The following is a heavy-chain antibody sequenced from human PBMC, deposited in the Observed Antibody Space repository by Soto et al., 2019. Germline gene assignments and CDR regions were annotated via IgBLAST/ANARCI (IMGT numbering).Heavy chain of an antibody. V-gene: IGHV3-30-3*01. D-gene: IGHD6-6*01. Sequence: QVHLEESGGGVVQPGRSLRLSCAASGFTFRDYAFHWVRQAPGKGLEWVTLISYDGSSTLFADSVKGRFTISRDNSQKALYLQMNSLRAEDTAVYYCARQGMAARKYFHRYLDVWGKGTTVIVSS. CDR3: ARQGMAARKYFHRYLDV. CDR2: ISYDGSST. CDR1: GFTFRDYA. J-gene: IGHJ6*04.